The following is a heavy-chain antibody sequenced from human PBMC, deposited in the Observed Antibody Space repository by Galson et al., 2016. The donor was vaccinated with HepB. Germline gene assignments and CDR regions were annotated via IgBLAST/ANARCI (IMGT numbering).Heavy chain of an antibody. Sequence: SLRLSCAASGLTFSSYAMTWARQAPGKGLEWVSTITDNGGHTYYADSVKGRFTISRDNSKNTLYLQMNSLRAEDTALYYCASHAASGSYSDYFPHWGQGTLVTVSS. CDR2: ITDNGGHT. CDR1: GLTFSSYA. J-gene: IGHJ4*02. D-gene: IGHD3-10*01. CDR3: ASHAASGSYSDYFPH. V-gene: IGHV3-23*01.